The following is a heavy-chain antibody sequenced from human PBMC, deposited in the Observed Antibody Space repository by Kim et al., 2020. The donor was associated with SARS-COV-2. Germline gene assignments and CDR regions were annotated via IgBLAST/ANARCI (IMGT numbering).Heavy chain of an antibody. CDR3: AREGGSGLTSSYYGMDV. Sequence: GGSLRLSCAASGFTFSSYWMSWVRQAPGKGLEWVANIKQDGSEKYYVDSVKGRFTISRDNAKNSLYLQMNSLRAEDTAVYYCAREGGSGLTSSYYGMDVWGQGTTVTVSS. J-gene: IGHJ6*02. V-gene: IGHV3-7*01. CDR2: IKQDGSEK. D-gene: IGHD6-19*01. CDR1: GFTFSSYW.